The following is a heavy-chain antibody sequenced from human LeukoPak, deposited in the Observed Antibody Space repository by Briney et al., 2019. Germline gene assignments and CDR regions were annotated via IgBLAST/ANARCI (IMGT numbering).Heavy chain of an antibody. V-gene: IGHV3-23*01. CDR1: GFTFSSYA. CDR3: AKDRHGAVAGSALDY. CDR2: ISGSGGST. D-gene: IGHD6-19*01. Sequence: PGGSLRLSCAASGFTFSSYAMSWVRQAPGKGLEWVSAISGSGGSTYYADPVKGRFTISRDNSKNTLHLQMNSLRAEDTAVYYCAKDRHGAVAGSALDYWGQGTLVTVSS. J-gene: IGHJ4*02.